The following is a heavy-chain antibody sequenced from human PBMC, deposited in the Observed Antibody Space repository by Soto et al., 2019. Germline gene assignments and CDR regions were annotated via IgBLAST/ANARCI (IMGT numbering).Heavy chain of an antibody. D-gene: IGHD3-22*01. Sequence: SETLSLTCTVSGGSISSGDYYWSWIRQPPGKGLEWIGYIYYSGSTYYNPSLKSRVTISVDTSKNQFSLKLSSVTAADTAVYYCAREVHYSDSSGYYSLFDYWGQGTLVTVSS. CDR3: AREVHYSDSSGYYSLFDY. J-gene: IGHJ4*02. CDR1: GGSISSGDYY. V-gene: IGHV4-30-4*01. CDR2: IYYSGST.